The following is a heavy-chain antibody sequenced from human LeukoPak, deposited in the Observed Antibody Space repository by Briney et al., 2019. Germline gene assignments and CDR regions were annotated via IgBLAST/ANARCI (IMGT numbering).Heavy chain of an antibody. J-gene: IGHJ5*02. CDR1: GYTFTGYY. D-gene: IGHD1-14*01. CDR3: ARDASRTNFDP. CDR2: IHPNSGGT. Sequence: ASVKVSCKASGYTFTGYYIHWVRQAPGQGLEWMGWIHPNSGGTFYAQKFQGRVTMTRDTSISTVYMELSRLRSDDTAVYYCARDASRTNFDPWGQGTLVTVSS. V-gene: IGHV1-2*02.